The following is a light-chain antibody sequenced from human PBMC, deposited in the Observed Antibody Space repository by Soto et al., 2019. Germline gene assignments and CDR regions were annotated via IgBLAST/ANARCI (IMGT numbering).Light chain of an antibody. CDR1: QNVDSNC. CDR2: GAS. J-gene: IGKJ1*01. V-gene: IGKV3-20*01. Sequence: EIVLSQSPSTLSLSPGERATLSCRASQNVDSNCLAWYQQKPGQAPRIIIFGASGRATGIPDRFSGSGSGTDFTLTISRLEPEDFAVYYCQQYGSLSWTFGQGTKVDI. CDR3: QQYGSLSWT.